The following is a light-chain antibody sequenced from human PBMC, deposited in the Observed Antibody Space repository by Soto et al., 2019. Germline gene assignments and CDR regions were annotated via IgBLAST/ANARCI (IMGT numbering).Light chain of an antibody. CDR1: QSVSNNY. Sequence: EIVLTQSPGTLSLSPGERATLSCRASQSVSNNYLAWYQQKPGQAPRLLIYGASNRAAGIPDRFSGSGSGTDLTLTISRLENPDFPVCYCQQYGSSGTFGQGTKVDIK. V-gene: IGKV3-20*01. J-gene: IGKJ1*01. CDR2: GAS. CDR3: QQYGSSGT.